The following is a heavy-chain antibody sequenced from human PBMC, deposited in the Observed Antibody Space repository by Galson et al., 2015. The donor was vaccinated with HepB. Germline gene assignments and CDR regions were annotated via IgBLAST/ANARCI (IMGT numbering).Heavy chain of an antibody. CDR3: TTVRVGDYYSADYYYYYGMDV. D-gene: IGHD4-17*01. V-gene: IGHV3-15*07. CDR1: GFTFSNAW. CDR2: IKSKTDGGTT. J-gene: IGHJ6*02. Sequence: SLRLSCAASGFTFSNAWMNWVRQAPGKGLEWVGRIKSKTDGGTTDYAAPVKGRFTISRDDSKNTLYLQMNSLKTEDTAVYYCTTVRVGDYYSADYYYYYGMDVRGQGTTVTVSS.